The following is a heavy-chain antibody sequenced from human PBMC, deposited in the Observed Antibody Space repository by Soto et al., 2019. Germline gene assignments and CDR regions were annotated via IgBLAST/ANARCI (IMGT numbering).Heavy chain of an antibody. CDR1: GFTVSGMF. CDR2: IYPAGPT. Sequence: GESLKISCAASGFTVSGMFMNWVRQAPGKGLEWVSVIYPAGPTYYADSVKGRFSISRDNSKNTLFLQLNNLGAEDTAVYYCARDADSSGPHYWGQGILVTVSS. D-gene: IGHD6-19*01. J-gene: IGHJ4*02. CDR3: ARDADSSGPHY. V-gene: IGHV3-53*01.